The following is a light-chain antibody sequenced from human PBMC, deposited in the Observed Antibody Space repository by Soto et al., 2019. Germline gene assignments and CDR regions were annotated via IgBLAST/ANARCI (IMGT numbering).Light chain of an antibody. J-gene: IGKJ5*01. CDR1: QSVSTD. Sequence: EIVLTQSPATLSLSPGERATLSCRASQSVSTDLAWYQQKPGQAPRLLLYDASNRATGIPARFSGSGSGTDFTLTISSLEAEDFAVYYCQQRSNWPPITFGQGTRLEFK. CDR3: QQRSNWPPIT. CDR2: DAS. V-gene: IGKV3-11*01.